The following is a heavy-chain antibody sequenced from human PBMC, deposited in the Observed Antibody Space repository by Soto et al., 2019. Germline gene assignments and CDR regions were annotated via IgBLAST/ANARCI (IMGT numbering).Heavy chain of an antibody. J-gene: IGHJ5*02. CDR1: GFTFSSYA. D-gene: IGHD6-13*01. Sequence: EVQLLESGGGLVQPGGSLRLSCAASGFTFSSYAMSWVRQAPGKGLXXXXXFSGSGGSTYYADSVKGRFTISRDNSKNTLYLQMNSLRAEDTAVYYCAKGGAQLVLKNWFDPWGQGTLVTVSS. CDR2: FSGSGGST. V-gene: IGHV3-23*01. CDR3: AKGGAQLVLKNWFDP.